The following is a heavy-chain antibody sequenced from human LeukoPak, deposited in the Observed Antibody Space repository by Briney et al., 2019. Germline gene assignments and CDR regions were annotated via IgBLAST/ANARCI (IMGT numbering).Heavy chain of an antibody. CDR2: ISSSSSYI. CDR1: GFTFSSYS. J-gene: IGHJ4*02. CDR3: ARAGYCSSTSRSEDYFDY. D-gene: IGHD2-2*01. V-gene: IGHV3-21*01. Sequence: GGSLRLSCAASGFTFSSYSMNWVRQAPGKGLEWVSSISSSSSYIYYADSVKGRFTISRDNAKNSLYLQMNSLRAEDTAVYYCARAGYCSSTSRSEDYFDYWGQGTLVTVSS.